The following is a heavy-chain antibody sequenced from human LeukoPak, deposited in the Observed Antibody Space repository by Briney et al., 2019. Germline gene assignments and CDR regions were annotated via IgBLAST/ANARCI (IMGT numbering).Heavy chain of an antibody. Sequence: GGSLRLSSAASGFTFSSYAMSWVRQAPGKGLEWVSGISGSGGSTYYADSVKGRFTISRDNSKNTLYLQMNSLRAEDTAVYYYTKDYYDSSGYFDYWGQGTLVTVSS. CDR3: TKDYYDSSGYFDY. J-gene: IGHJ4*02. D-gene: IGHD3-22*01. CDR2: ISGSGGST. V-gene: IGHV3-23*01. CDR1: GFTFSSYA.